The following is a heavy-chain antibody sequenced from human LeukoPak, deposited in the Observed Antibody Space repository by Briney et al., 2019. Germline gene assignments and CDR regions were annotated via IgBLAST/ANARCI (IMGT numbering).Heavy chain of an antibody. V-gene: IGHV4-59*01. CDR3: ARDKSGADAFEI. CDR2: IYYSGST. CDR1: GGSISTFY. J-gene: IGHJ3*02. D-gene: IGHD3-10*01. Sequence: SETLSLTCSVSGGSISTFYWSWIRQPPGKGLEWIGHIYYSGSTNYNPSLKSRGTISVDTSKNQFSPKVNSVTAADTAVYYCARDKSGADAFEIWGQGKMVTVSS.